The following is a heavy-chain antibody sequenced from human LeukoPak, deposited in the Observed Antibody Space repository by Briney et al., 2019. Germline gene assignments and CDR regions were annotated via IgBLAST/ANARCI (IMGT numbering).Heavy chain of an antibody. J-gene: IGHJ4*02. CDR2: ITNNGVYT. D-gene: IGHD2-15*01. Sequence: GWSLTLSCAASGFTFTSYTMSWVRLAPGKGREWVSSITNNGVYTYYTDSVKGRFTISRDNANNSLYLQMNSLSAEDTAIYYCARQPQVAHFDYWGQGTLVSVSS. V-gene: IGHV3-21*01. CDR3: ARQPQVAHFDY. CDR1: GFTFTSYT.